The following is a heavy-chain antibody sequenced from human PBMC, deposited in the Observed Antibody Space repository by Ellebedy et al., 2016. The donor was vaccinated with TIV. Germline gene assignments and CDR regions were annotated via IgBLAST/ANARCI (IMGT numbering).Heavy chain of an antibody. J-gene: IGHJ4*02. D-gene: IGHD2-21*02. Sequence: MPSETLSLTCAVSGGSFSGYFWTWIRQSPGKGLEWIGEVNHNGNTNYNPFPKSRVAISVDTSKNQFYLKLSSVTAADTAVYFCARESDCQFYFDYWGQGSLVTVSS. CDR1: GGSFSGYF. CDR2: VNHNGNT. V-gene: IGHV4-34*01. CDR3: ARESDCQFYFDY.